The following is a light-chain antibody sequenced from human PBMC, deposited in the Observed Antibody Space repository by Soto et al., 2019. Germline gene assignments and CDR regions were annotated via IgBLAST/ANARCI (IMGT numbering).Light chain of an antibody. J-gene: IGKJ1*01. V-gene: IGKV1-17*03. CDR1: QAIKNY. CDR2: AAS. CDR3: IQNYGYNQT. Sequence: DIQMTQSPSGMSASVGDRVTITGRASQAIKNYLAWFQQRPGEVPRRLIYAASNLQSGVPSRFRGRGFGPRFTLTISSLQPEDFATYYCIQNYGYNQTFGQGTK.